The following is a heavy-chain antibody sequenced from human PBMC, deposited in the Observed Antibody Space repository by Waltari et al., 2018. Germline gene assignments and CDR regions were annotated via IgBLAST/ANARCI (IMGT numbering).Heavy chain of an antibody. CDR1: GFTFSSYS. J-gene: IGHJ4*02. D-gene: IGHD2-15*01. CDR3: ARAPDLVADDY. V-gene: IGHV3-48*01. Sequence: EVQLVESGGGLVQPGGSLRLSCAASGFTFSSYSMNWVRQSPGKGLEWVSYISSSSSTIYYADAVKGRFTISRDNAKNSLYLQMNSLRAEDTAVYYCARAPDLVADDYWGQGTLVTVSS. CDR2: ISSSSSTI.